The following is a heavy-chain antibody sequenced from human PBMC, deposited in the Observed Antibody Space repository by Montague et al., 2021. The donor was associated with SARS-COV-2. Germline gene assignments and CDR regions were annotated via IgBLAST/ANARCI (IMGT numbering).Heavy chain of an antibody. D-gene: IGHD3/OR15-3a*01. V-gene: IGHV4-4*02. CDR1: GGSIESGNW. CDR2: ILHTAST. Sequence: SETLSLTCTVSGGSIESGNWWSWVRQTPGKGLAWIGEILHTASTNFNPSLKTRVAMSVDKSRNQFSLKLTSLTAADTAVYYCATGINYYDFLALQSWGQGALVIVSS. J-gene: IGHJ4*02. CDR3: ATGINYYDFLALQS.